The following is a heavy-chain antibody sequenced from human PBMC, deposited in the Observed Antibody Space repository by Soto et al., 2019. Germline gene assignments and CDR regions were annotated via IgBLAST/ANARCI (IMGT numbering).Heavy chain of an antibody. V-gene: IGHV1-69*12. CDR1: GGTFSSYA. Sequence: QVQLVQSGAEVKKPGSSVKVSCKASGGTFSSYAISWVRQAPGQGLEWMGGIIPIFGTANYAQKFQGRVTITADESXSXPYMELSSLRCEDTAVYYCASGDYDFWSGPGGGMDVWGQGTTVTVSS. J-gene: IGHJ6*02. CDR2: IIPIFGTA. D-gene: IGHD3-3*01. CDR3: ASGDYDFWSGPGGGMDV.